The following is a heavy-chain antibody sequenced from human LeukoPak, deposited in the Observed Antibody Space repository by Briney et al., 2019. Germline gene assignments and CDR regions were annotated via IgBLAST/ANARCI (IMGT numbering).Heavy chain of an antibody. CDR3: ARGRRIAAAGFFNWFDP. CDR2: ISAYNGNT. V-gene: IGHV1-18*04. J-gene: IGHJ5*02. D-gene: IGHD6-13*01. Sequence: ASVKVSCKASGYTFTGYYMHWLRQAPGQGLEWMGWISAYNGNTNYAQKLQGRVTMTTDTSTSTAYMELRSLRSDDTAVYYCARGRRIAAAGFFNWFDPWGQGTLVTVSS. CDR1: GYTFTGYY.